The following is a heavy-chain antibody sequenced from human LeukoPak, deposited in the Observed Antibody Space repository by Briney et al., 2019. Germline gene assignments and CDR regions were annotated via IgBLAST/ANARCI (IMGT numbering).Heavy chain of an antibody. D-gene: IGHD5-12*01. CDR3: AKVLFFGYDPFDY. CDR1: GFTFSSYA. Sequence: PGGSLRLSCAASGFTFSSYAMSWVRQAPGKGLEWVAAITGSGGGTYYADSVKGRFTTSRDNSRNTLYLQMSSLRAEDTAVYYCAKVLFFGYDPFDYWGQGTLVTVSS. CDR2: ITGSGGGT. J-gene: IGHJ4*02. V-gene: IGHV3-23*01.